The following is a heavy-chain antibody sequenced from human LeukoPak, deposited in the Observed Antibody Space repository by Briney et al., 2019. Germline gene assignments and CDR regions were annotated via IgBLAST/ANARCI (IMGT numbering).Heavy chain of an antibody. V-gene: IGHV5-51*01. CDR2: IYPGDSDT. Sequence: GESLKISCKGSGYSFTSYWIGWVRQMPGKGLEWMGIIYPGDSDTRYSPSFQGQVTISADKSISTAYLQWSSLKASDTAMYYCARSKQIEYSSSSGAFDIWGQGTMVTVSS. CDR1: GYSFTSYW. D-gene: IGHD6-6*01. CDR3: ARSKQIEYSSSSGAFDI. J-gene: IGHJ3*02.